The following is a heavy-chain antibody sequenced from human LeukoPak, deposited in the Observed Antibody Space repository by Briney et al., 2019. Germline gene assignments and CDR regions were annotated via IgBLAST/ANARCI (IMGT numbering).Heavy chain of an antibody. CDR3: ARDLTGTAIFGVVIEGTDV. CDR2: ISSSSYI. J-gene: IGHJ6*02. V-gene: IGHV3-21*01. D-gene: IGHD3-3*01. Sequence: GGSLRLSCAASGFTFSSYSMNWVRQAPGKGLEWVSSISSSSYIYYADSVKGRFTISRDNAKNSLYLQMNSLRAEDTAVYYCARDLTGTAIFGVVIEGTDVWGQGTTVTVSS. CDR1: GFTFSSYS.